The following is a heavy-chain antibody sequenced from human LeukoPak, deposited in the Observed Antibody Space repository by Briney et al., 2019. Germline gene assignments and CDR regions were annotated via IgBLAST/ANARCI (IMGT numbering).Heavy chain of an antibody. CDR1: GFTFSSYS. CDR3: ARDRIAVAGTIAPGY. D-gene: IGHD6-19*01. J-gene: IGHJ4*02. V-gene: IGHV3-21*01. Sequence: GGSLRLSCAASGFTFSSYSMNWVRQAPGKGLEWVSSISSSSSYIYYADSVKGRFTISRDNAKNSLYLQMNSLRAEDTAVYYCARDRIAVAGTIAPGYWGQGTLVTVSS. CDR2: ISSSSSYI.